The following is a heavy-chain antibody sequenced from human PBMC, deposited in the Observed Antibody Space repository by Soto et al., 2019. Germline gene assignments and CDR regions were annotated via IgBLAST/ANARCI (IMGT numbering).Heavy chain of an antibody. Sequence: QVQLVQSGAEEKKPGASVKVSCKASGYTFTSYAMHWVRQAPGQRLEWMGWINAGNGNTKYSQKFQGRVTITRDTSASTAYMELSSLRSEDTAVYYCASPTSSFYGDYGFDYWGQGTLVTVSS. D-gene: IGHD4-17*01. CDR2: INAGNGNT. J-gene: IGHJ4*02. CDR1: GYTFTSYA. V-gene: IGHV1-3*05. CDR3: ASPTSSFYGDYGFDY.